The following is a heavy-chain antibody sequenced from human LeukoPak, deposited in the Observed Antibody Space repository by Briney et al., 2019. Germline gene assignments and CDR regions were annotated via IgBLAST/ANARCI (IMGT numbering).Heavy chain of an antibody. D-gene: IGHD3-22*01. CDR2: ISAYNGNT. Sequence: GSSVKVSCKASGYTFTSYGISWVRQAPGQGLEWMGWISAYNGNTNYAQKLQGRVTMTRDTSISTAYMELSRLRSDDTAVYYCARENYNRENGFLFDYWGQGTLVTVSS. V-gene: IGHV1-18*01. CDR3: ARENYNRENGFLFDY. J-gene: IGHJ4*02. CDR1: GYTFTSYG.